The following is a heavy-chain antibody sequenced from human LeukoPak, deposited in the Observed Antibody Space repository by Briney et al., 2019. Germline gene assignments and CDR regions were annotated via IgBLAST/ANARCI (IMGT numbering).Heavy chain of an antibody. CDR2: ISGSGGST. CDR3: AKVGHNSWDFDY. J-gene: IGHJ4*02. Sequence: GGSLRLSCAASGFTFSSYAMSWVRQAPGKGLEWVSAISGSGGSTYYADSVKGRFTISRDNSKNTLYLQMISLRAEDTAVYYCAKVGHNSWDFDYWGQGTLVTVSS. CDR1: GFTFSSYA. D-gene: IGHD2-15*01. V-gene: IGHV3-23*01.